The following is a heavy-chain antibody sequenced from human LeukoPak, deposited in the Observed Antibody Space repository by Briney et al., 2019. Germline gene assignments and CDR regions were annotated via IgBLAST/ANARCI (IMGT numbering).Heavy chain of an antibody. D-gene: IGHD1-26*01. CDR3: ARDSGSYRFDP. V-gene: IGHV4-30-2*01. J-gene: IGHJ5*02. CDR2: IYHSGST. CDR1: GGSISGGGYS. Sequence: SETLSLTCAVSGGSISGGGYSWSWIRQPPGKGLEWIGYIYHSGSTYYNPSLKSRVTISVDRSKNQFSLKLSSVTAADTDVYYCARDSGSYRFDPWGQGTLVTVSS.